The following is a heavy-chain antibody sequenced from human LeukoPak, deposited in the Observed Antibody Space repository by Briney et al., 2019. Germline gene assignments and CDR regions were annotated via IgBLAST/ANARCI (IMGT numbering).Heavy chain of an antibody. D-gene: IGHD2-21*02. CDR2: IWYDGSNK. J-gene: IGHJ4*02. CDR3: ARASAYCGGDCYLGY. V-gene: IGHV3-33*01. Sequence: HPGGSLRLSCAASGFTFSSYGMHWVRQAPGKGLEWVAVIWYDGSNKYYADSVKGRFTISRDSSKNTLYLQMNSLRAEDTAVYYCARASAYCGGDCYLGYWGQGTLVTVSS. CDR1: GFTFSSYG.